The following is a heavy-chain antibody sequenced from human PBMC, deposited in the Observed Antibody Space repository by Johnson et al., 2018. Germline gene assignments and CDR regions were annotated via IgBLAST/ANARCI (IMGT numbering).Heavy chain of an antibody. CDR1: GFTFSSYG. CDR2: ISYDGRNK. CDR3: AKLPTRGMTHYDWYMDV. Sequence: QVQLVQSGGGVVQPGRSLRLSCAASGFTFSSYGMHWVRQAPGKGLEWVAVISYDGRNKYYGDSVKGRVTISRDNSKNTRYLQMNLLRAGYTAVYYCAKLPTRGMTHYDWYMDVWGKGTTVTVS. J-gene: IGHJ6*03. D-gene: IGHD3-10*01. V-gene: IGHV3-30*18.